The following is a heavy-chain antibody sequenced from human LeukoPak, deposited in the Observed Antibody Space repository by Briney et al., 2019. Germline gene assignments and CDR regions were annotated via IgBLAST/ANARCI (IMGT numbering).Heavy chain of an antibody. D-gene: IGHD6-6*01. CDR1: GGSFSGYY. CDR2: INHSGST. J-gene: IGHJ4*02. V-gene: IGHV4-34*01. Sequence: SETLSLTYAVYGGSFSGYYWSWIRQPPGKGLEWIGEINHSGSTNYNPSLKSRVTISVDTSKNQFSLKLSSVTAADTAVYYCARGPYSTSLDGYFDYWCQGTLVTVS. CDR3: ARGPYSTSLDGYFDY.